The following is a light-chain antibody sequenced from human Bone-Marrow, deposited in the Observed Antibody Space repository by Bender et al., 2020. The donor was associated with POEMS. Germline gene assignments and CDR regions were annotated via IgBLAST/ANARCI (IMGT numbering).Light chain of an antibody. CDR1: SSNTGSGYD. Sequence: QSVLTQPPSVSGAPGQRVTISCTGSSSNTGSGYDIHWYQQLPGTAPKLLIYANTRRPSGVPDRFSGSKSGTSGSLAITGLQAEDEGDYYCQSYDNSLGGWVFGGGTKLTVL. V-gene: IGLV1-40*01. J-gene: IGLJ3*02. CDR3: QSYDNSLGGWV. CDR2: ANT.